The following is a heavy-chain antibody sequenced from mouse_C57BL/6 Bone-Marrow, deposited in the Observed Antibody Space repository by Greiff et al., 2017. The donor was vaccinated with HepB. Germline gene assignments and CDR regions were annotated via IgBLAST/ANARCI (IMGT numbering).Heavy chain of an antibody. CDR1: GFSLTSYG. J-gene: IGHJ2*01. CDR3: AISIYYGTLTY. CDR2: IWSGGST. D-gene: IGHD2-1*01. V-gene: IGHV2-2*01. Sequence: VKLMESGPGLVQPSQSLSITCTVSGFSLTSYGVHWVRQSPGKGLEWLGVIWSGGSTDYNAAFISRLSISKDNSKSQVFFKMNSLQADDTAIYYCAISIYYGTLTYWGQGTTLTVSS.